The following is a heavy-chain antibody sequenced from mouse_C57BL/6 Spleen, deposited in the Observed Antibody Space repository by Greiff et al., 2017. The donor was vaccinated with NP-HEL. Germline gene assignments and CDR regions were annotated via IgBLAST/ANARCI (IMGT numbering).Heavy chain of an antibody. CDR3: ARIYGSSYFDY. CDR1: GYTFTSYW. CDR2: IDPSDSET. D-gene: IGHD1-1*01. V-gene: IGHV1-52*01. Sequence: QVQLQQSGAELVRPGSSVKLSCKASGYTFTSYWMHWVKQRPIQGLEWIGNIDPSDSETHYNQKFKDKATLTVDKSSSTAYMQLSSLTSEDSAVYYCARIYGSSYFDYWGQGTTLTVSS. J-gene: IGHJ2*01.